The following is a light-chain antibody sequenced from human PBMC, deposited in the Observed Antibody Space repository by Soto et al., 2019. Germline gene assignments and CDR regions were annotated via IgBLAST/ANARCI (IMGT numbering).Light chain of an antibody. CDR3: QQYYSYPLT. J-gene: IGKJ4*01. CDR1: QGISSY. Sequence: IRMTQSPSSFAASTGDRVTITCRASQGISSYLAWYQQKPGKAPKLLIYAASTLQSGVPSRFSGSGSGTDFTLTISCLQSEDFATYYCQQYYSYPLTFGGGTKVEIK. V-gene: IGKV1-8*01. CDR2: AAS.